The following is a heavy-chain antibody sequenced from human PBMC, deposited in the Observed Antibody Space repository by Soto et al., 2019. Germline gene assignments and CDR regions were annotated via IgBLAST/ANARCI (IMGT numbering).Heavy chain of an antibody. CDR2: ISGNSVTI. D-gene: IGHD1-1*01. CDR3: ATGIGNPSYFAY. CDR1: GFTFSSYS. V-gene: IGHV3-23*01. J-gene: IGHJ4*02. Sequence: GGSLRLSCAASGFTFSSYSMSWVRQAPGKGLEWVSIISGNSVTIEYADSAKGRFTISRGNSKNMLYLQMGSLRAEDTAVYYCATGIGNPSYFAYWGQGTLVTVSS.